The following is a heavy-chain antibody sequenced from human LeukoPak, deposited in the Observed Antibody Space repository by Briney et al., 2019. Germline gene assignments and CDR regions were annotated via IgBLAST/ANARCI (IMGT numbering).Heavy chain of an antibody. CDR1: GGSISSSSYY. Sequence: SETLSLTCTVSGGSISSSSYYWGWIRQPPGKGLEWIGSIYYSGSTYYNPSLKSRVTISVDTSKNQFSLKLSSVTAADTAVYYCASNWYDTVDYWGQGTLVTVSS. V-gene: IGHV4-39*01. CDR3: ASNWYDTVDY. CDR2: IYYSGST. D-gene: IGHD3-22*01. J-gene: IGHJ4*02.